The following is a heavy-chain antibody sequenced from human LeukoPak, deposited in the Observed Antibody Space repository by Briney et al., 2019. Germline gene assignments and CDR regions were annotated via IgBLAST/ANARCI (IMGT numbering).Heavy chain of an antibody. CDR1: GGSISSSSYY. D-gene: IGHD4-17*01. V-gene: IGHV4-39*01. Sequence: SETLSLTCTVSGGSISSSSYYWGWIRQPPGKGLEWIGSIYYSGSTYYNPSLKSRVTISVDTSKNQFSLKLSSVTAADTAVYSCALSYGDPFLDYWGQGTLVTVSS. J-gene: IGHJ4*02. CDR3: ALSYGDPFLDY. CDR2: IYYSGST.